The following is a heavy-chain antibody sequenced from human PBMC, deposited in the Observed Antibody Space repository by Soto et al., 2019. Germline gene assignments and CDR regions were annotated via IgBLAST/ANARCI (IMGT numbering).Heavy chain of an antibody. CDR2: IYYSGST. Sequence: PAETLSLTCTVSGGSISSGGYYWMWIGQHPGKGLEWSGYIYYSGSTYYNPSLKSRVTISVDTSKNQFSLKLSSVTAADTAVYYCARDNRDCSGGSCYTNWFDPWGQGTLVTVSS. D-gene: IGHD2-15*01. V-gene: IGHV4-31*03. CDR3: ARDNRDCSGGSCYTNWFDP. J-gene: IGHJ5*02. CDR1: GGSISSGGYY.